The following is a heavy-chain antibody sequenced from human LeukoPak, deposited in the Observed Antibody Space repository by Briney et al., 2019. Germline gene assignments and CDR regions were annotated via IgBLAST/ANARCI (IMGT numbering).Heavy chain of an antibody. D-gene: IGHD1-26*01. CDR1: GHSFTNYW. Sequence: GESLKISCKGSGHSFTNYWIAWVRQMPGRGLEWMGIIYPVDSTTRYSPSFQGQVTISADKPISTAYLQWSSLKASDTAMYYCARLAYSGSYYVHFDYWGQGTLVTVSS. V-gene: IGHV5-51*01. CDR3: ARLAYSGSYYVHFDY. J-gene: IGHJ4*02. CDR2: IYPVDSTT.